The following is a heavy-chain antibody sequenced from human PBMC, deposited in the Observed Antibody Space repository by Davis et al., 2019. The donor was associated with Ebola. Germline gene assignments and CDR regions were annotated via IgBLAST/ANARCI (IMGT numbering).Heavy chain of an antibody. CDR2: INPHNGNT. D-gene: IGHD5-24*01. Sequence: ASVKVSCKTSGYTFTNYDVNWVRQATGQGLEWMGWINPHNGNTGYSQRFQGRVTMTRDPSTNTFYMEMRSLRSEDTAVFYCAREGGGYKLDFWGPGTLVTVSS. CDR1: GYTFTNYD. J-gene: IGHJ4*01. V-gene: IGHV1-8*02. CDR3: AREGGGYKLDF.